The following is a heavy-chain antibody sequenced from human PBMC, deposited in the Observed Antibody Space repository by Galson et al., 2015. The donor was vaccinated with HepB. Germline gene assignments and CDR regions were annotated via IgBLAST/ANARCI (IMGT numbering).Heavy chain of an antibody. CDR3: ATLRITIFGLDYYGMDV. CDR1: GFTFSSYG. J-gene: IGHJ6*02. D-gene: IGHD3-3*01. Sequence: SLRLSCAASGFTFSSYGMHWVRQAPGKGLEWVAVISYDGSNKYYADSVKGRFTISRDNSKNTLYLQMNSLRAEDTAVYYCATLRITIFGLDYYGMDVWGQGTTVTVSS. CDR2: ISYDGSNK. V-gene: IGHV3-30*03.